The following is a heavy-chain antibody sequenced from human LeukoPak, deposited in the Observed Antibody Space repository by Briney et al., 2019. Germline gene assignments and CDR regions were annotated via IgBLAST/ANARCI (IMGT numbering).Heavy chain of an antibody. J-gene: IGHJ4*02. D-gene: IGHD3-22*01. V-gene: IGHV1-69*13. CDR2: IIPIFGTA. CDR3: ARARYYYDSSGYQRPFDY. Sequence: SVKVSCKASGGTFSSYAISWVRQAPGQGLEWMGGIIPIFGTANYAQKFQGRGTITADESTSTAYMELSSLRSEDTAVYYCARARYYYDSSGYQRPFDYWGQGTLVTVSS. CDR1: GGTFSSYA.